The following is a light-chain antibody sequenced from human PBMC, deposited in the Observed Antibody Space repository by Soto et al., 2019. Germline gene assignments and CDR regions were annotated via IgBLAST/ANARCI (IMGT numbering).Light chain of an antibody. CDR3: QSDDSSLSGSV. CDR2: GNS. V-gene: IGLV1-40*01. CDR1: SSNIGAGYD. J-gene: IGLJ2*01. Sequence: QSVLTQPPSVSGAPGQRVTISCTGSSSNIGAGYDVHWYQQLPGTAHKLLIYGNSNRPSGVPDRFSGSKSGTSASLAITGLQAEDEADYYCQSDDSSLSGSVFGGGTKLTVL.